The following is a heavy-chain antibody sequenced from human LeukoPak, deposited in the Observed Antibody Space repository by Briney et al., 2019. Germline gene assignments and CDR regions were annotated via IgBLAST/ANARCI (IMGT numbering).Heavy chain of an antibody. CDR3: ARLSYYYGMDV. V-gene: IGHV4-34*01. CDR1: GGSFSGYH. Sequence: SETLSLTCAVYGGSFSGYHWSWLRQPPGKGLEWIGEINHSGSTNYNPSLKSRVTISVDTSKNQFSMKLSSVTAADTAVYYCARLSYYYGMDVWGQGTTVTVSS. CDR2: INHSGST. J-gene: IGHJ6*02.